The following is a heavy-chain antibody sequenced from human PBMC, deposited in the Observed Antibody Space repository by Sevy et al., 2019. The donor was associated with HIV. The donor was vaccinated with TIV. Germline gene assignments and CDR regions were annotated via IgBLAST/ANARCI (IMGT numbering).Heavy chain of an antibody. V-gene: IGHV4-34*01. D-gene: IGHD3-10*01. CDR1: GGSFSGYY. J-gene: IGHJ4*02. CDR2: INHSGST. CDR3: ARWYYYGSGFDY. Sequence: SETLSLTCAVYGGSFSGYYWSWIRQPPGKGLEWIGEINHSGSTNYNLSLKSRVTISVDTSKNQFSLKLSSVTAADTAVYYCARWYYYGSGFDYWGQGTLVTVSS.